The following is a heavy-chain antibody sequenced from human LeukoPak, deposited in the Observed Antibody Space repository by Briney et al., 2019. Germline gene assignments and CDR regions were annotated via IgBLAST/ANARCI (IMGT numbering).Heavy chain of an antibody. J-gene: IGHJ4*02. CDR3: ALWFGEPLYYFDY. D-gene: IGHD3-10*01. V-gene: IGHV1-69*13. CDR1: GGTFSSYA. Sequence: SVKVSCKASGGTFSSYAISWVRQAPGQGLEWMGGIIPIFGTANYAQKFQGRVTITADESTSTAYMELSSLRSEDTAVYYCALWFGEPLYYFDYWGQGTLVTVSS. CDR2: IIPIFGTA.